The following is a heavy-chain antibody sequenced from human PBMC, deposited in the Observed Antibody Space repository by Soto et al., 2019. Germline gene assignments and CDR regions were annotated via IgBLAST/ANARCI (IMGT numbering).Heavy chain of an antibody. V-gene: IGHV3-48*04. Sequence: PGGSLRLSCAASGFIFSSYNMNWVRRAPGKGLEWVAYISGSGCSTHYADSVKGRFTISRDNAKNSLYLQMNSLRAEDTALYYCAKDSSFGYSSSWDAFDIWGQGTMVTVSS. CDR1: GFIFSSYN. CDR3: AKDSSFGYSSSWDAFDI. D-gene: IGHD6-13*01. J-gene: IGHJ3*02. CDR2: ISGSGCST.